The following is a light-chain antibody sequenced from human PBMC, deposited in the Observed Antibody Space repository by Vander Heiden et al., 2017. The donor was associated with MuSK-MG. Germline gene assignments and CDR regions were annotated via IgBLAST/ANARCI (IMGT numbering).Light chain of an antibody. Sequence: DIQMMQSPSSLSASVGDRVTIPCRSSQAISTSLNWYQQNPGKPPKLLIYAASTLESRVPSRFSGSGSGTDFTLTISSLQPEDFATYYCQQSDNVPHTFGGGTKVEIK. CDR2: AAS. CDR1: QAISTS. V-gene: IGKV1-39*01. J-gene: IGKJ4*01. CDR3: QQSDNVPHT.